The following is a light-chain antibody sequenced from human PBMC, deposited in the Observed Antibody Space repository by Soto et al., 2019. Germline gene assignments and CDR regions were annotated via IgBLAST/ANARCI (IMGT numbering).Light chain of an antibody. CDR3: SSYTSSSTLGVV. V-gene: IGLV2-14*01. CDR1: SSDVGGYNY. Sequence: QPVLTQPASVSGSPGQSITISCTGTSSDVGGYNYVSWYQQHPGKAPKLMIYDVSNRPSGVSNRFSGSKSGNTASLTISGLQAEDEADYYCSSYTSSSTLGVVFGGGTQLTVL. CDR2: DVS. J-gene: IGLJ2*01.